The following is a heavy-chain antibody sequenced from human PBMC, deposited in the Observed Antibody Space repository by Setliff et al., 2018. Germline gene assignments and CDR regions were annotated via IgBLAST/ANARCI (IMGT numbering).Heavy chain of an antibody. D-gene: IGHD6-13*01. CDR2: IYYSGST. J-gene: IGHJ3*02. V-gene: IGHV4-39*07. Sequence: ETLSLTCTVSGGSISSSSYYWGWICQPPGKGLEWIGSIYYSGSTYYNPSLKSRATISVDTSKNQFSLKLSSVTAADTAVYYCARDVRVASSSWFKSAFDIWGQGTMVTVSS. CDR1: GGSISSSSYY. CDR3: ARDVRVASSSWFKSAFDI.